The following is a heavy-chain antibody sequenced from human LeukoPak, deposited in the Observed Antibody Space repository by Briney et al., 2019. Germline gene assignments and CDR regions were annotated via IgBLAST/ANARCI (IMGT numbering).Heavy chain of an antibody. D-gene: IGHD5-12*01. J-gene: IGHJ4*02. CDR3: ARSGSGYLRYYFDY. V-gene: IGHV4-39*07. Sequence: GSLRLSCAASGFTFSNYGMSWVRQAPGKGLEWIGSLYSSGSTYYNPSLKSRVTISVDTSKNQFSLKLSSVTAADTAVYYCARSGSGYLRYYFDYWGQGTLVTVSS. CDR1: GFTFSNYG. CDR2: LYSSGST.